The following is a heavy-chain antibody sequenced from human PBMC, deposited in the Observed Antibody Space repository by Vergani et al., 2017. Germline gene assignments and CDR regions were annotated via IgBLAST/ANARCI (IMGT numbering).Heavy chain of an antibody. V-gene: IGHV1-2*02. CDR1: GYTFTGYF. D-gene: IGHD5-12*01. J-gene: IGHJ5*02. Sequence: QVQLVQSGAEVKKPGASVKVSCKASGYTFTGYFIHWVRQAPGQGLEWMGWINPNSGGANYAQKFQGRVTMTRDTSISPAYMELSSLIIDDTAVYYCARDFGWLRLSNWFDPWGQGTLVTVSS. CDR2: INPNSGGA. CDR3: ARDFGWLRLSNWFDP.